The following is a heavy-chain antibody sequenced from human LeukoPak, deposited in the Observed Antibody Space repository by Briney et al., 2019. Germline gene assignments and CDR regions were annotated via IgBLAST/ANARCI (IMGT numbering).Heavy chain of an antibody. CDR2: TNPNSGGT. V-gene: IGHV1-2*02. CDR1: GYTFTGYY. J-gene: IGHJ4*02. Sequence: ASVKVSCKASGYTFTGYYMHWVRQAPGQGLEWMGWTNPNSGGTNYAQKFQGRVTMTRDTSISTAYMELSRLRSDDTAVYYCARDPGIAVAGMLDYWGQGTLVTVSS. CDR3: ARDPGIAVAGMLDY. D-gene: IGHD6-19*01.